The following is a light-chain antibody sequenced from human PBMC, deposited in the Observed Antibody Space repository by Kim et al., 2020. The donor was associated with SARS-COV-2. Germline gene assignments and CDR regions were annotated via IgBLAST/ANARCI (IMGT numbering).Light chain of an antibody. CDR2: DAS. Sequence: EIVMTQSPATLSVSPGERATLSCRASQTVSINLAWYQRKPGQAPRLLIYDASTRATGIPGRFSGSGSGTEFTLTISSLQSEDFALYYCQQYNIWPLTFGAGTKLDIK. CDR3: QQYNIWPLT. V-gene: IGKV3-15*01. J-gene: IGKJ4*01. CDR1: QTVSIN.